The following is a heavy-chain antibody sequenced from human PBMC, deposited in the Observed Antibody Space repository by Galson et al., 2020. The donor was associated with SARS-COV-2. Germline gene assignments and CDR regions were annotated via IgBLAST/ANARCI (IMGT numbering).Heavy chain of an antibody. CDR1: GFSFGDYS. V-gene: IGHV3-49*03. CDR3: ARESGAFTLIRGDVDS. J-gene: IGHJ4*02. Sequence: GGSLRLSCTASGFSFGDYSMSWFRRAPGKGLEWVSFIRRKVSGATTEYAASVKGRFTMSRDDSKNIAYLQMNSLKIEDTAVYYCARESGAFTLIRGDVDSWGQGTLVTVSS. CDR2: IRRKVSGATT. D-gene: IGHD3-10*01.